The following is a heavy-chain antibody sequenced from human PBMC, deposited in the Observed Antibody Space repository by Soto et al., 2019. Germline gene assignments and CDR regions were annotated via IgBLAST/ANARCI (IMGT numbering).Heavy chain of an antibody. CDR3: AREEPTSSMADPFDI. Sequence: ASVKVSCKASGYTFTSNGISWVRQAPGQGLEWMRWISAYNGKTNYAQKLQGRVTMTTDTATSTAYMELRSLRSDDTAVYYCAREEPTSSMADPFDIWGQGTMVTVSS. J-gene: IGHJ3*02. V-gene: IGHV1-18*01. CDR1: GYTFTSNG. CDR2: ISAYNGKT. D-gene: IGHD2-2*01.